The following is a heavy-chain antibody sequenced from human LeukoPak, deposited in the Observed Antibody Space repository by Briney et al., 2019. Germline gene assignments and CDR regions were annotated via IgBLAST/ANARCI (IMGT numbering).Heavy chain of an antibody. CDR1: GFTVSSNY. V-gene: IGHV3-66*01. CDR3: ARSFDSSSYYSY. J-gene: IGHJ4*02. CDR2: IYSGGST. Sequence: GGSLRLSCAASGFTVSSNYMSWVRQAPGKGLEWVSVIYSGGSTYYADSVKGRFTISRDNSKSTLYLQMHSLRAEDTATYYCARSFDSSSYYSYWGQGTLVTVSS. D-gene: IGHD3-22*01.